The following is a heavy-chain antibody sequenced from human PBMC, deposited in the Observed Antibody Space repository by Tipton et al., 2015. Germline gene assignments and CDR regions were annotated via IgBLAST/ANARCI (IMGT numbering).Heavy chain of an antibody. CDR2: INWNSGSI. Sequence: SLRLSCAAPGFTFDDYAMHWVRQAPGKGLEWVSGINWNSGSIGYADSVKGRFTISRDNAKNCLYLQMNSLRAEDTALYYCVKDMGAMTTVTPAYYYYGMDVWGQGTTVTVSS. V-gene: IGHV3-9*01. CDR1: GFTFDDYA. J-gene: IGHJ6*02. CDR3: VKDMGAMTTVTPAYYYYGMDV. D-gene: IGHD4-17*01.